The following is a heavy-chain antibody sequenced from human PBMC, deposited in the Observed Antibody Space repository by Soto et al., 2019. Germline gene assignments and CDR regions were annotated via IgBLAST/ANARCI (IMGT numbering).Heavy chain of an antibody. CDR1: GDSCASYC. Sequence: PGVPLRVSWRGAGDSCASYCIGWVRQIPGKDLEWMGIIYPGDSDTRYSPSFQGQVTISADKSLRTAYLQWTSLKASDTALYYCARTRSFTLGFYYDGMDVWGQGTTVTVSS. D-gene: IGHD6-6*01. J-gene: IGHJ6*02. V-gene: IGHV5-51*01. CDR2: IYPGDSDT. CDR3: ARTRSFTLGFYYDGMDV.